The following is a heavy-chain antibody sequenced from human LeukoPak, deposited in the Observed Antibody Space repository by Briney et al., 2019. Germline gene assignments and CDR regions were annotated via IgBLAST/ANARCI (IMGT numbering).Heavy chain of an antibody. CDR2: ISGSGGST. CDR3: ARSSVITSRVFDY. J-gene: IGHJ4*02. V-gene: IGHV3-23*01. Sequence: GRSLRLSCAASGFTFSSYAMSWVRQAPGKGLEWVSAISGSGGSTYYADSVKGRFTISRDNAKNSLYLQMNSLRAEDTAVYYCARSSVITSRVFDYWGQGTLVTVSS. CDR1: GFTFSSYA. D-gene: IGHD3-22*01.